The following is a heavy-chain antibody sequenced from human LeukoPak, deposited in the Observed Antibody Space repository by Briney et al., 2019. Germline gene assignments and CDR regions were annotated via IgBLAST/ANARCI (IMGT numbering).Heavy chain of an antibody. D-gene: IGHD1-26*01. Sequence: GGSLRLSCAASGFTFSDYYMSWIRQAPGKGLEWVSYIRSSGSTIYYADSVKGRFTISRDNAKKSLYLQMNSLRAEDTAVYYCARELRYSGSYRTDCWGQGTLVTASS. CDR2: IRSSGSTI. J-gene: IGHJ4*02. CDR3: ARELRYSGSYRTDC. V-gene: IGHV3-11*04. CDR1: GFTFSDYY.